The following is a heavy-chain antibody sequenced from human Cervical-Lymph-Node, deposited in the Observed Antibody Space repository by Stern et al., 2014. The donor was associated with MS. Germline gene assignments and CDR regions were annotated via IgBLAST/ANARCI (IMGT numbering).Heavy chain of an antibody. J-gene: IGHJ6*02. V-gene: IGHV1-8*01. CDR2: LNPESGDA. CDR3: ARINYDRLTLKYYGMDV. Sequence: QVQLVQSGAEVKKPGASVKVSCKASGYRFTSYDINWVRQASGQGLEWMGWLNPESGDAGYARKFQGRVTMTRSTSISTAYMDLSGLGPEDTAVYFCARINYDRLTLKYYGMDVWGHGTTVIVSS. D-gene: IGHD3-3*01. CDR1: GYRFTSYD.